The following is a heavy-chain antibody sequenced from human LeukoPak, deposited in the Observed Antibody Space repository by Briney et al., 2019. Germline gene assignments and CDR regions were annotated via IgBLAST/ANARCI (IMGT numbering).Heavy chain of an antibody. V-gene: IGHV4-61*02. CDR2: IYASGNT. CDR1: GASVSTTAYF. CDR3: ASYREAYDLYPHGLDV. J-gene: IGHJ3*01. D-gene: IGHD5-24*01. Sequence: SETLSLTCSVSGASVSTTAYFWHWVRQPAGEGLEWIGRIYASGNTHYSPSLKSRVTMSLDTSKNPFSLTMSSVTAADSAVYFCASYREAYDLYPHGLDVWGRGTVVTVSS.